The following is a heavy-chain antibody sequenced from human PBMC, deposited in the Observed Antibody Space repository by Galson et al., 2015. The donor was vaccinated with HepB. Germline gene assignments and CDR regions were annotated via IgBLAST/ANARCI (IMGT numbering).Heavy chain of an antibody. CDR3: ARSKRVRTIFGVVTIPRYYYYGMDV. Sequence: SLRLSCAASGFTFSSYWMSWVRQAPGKGLEWVANIKQDGSEKYYVDSVKGRFTISRDNAKNSLYLQMNSLRAEDTAVYYCARSKRVRTIFGVVTIPRYYYYGMDVWGQGTTVTVSS. D-gene: IGHD3-3*01. CDR2: IKQDGSEK. J-gene: IGHJ6*02. V-gene: IGHV3-7*03. CDR1: GFTFSSYW.